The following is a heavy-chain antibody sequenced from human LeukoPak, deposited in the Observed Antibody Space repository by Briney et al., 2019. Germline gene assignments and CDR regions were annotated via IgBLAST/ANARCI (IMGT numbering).Heavy chain of an antibody. J-gene: IGHJ1*01. D-gene: IGHD2-21*01. CDR2: IYYSGST. CDR3: ARHTYSGYFQH. CDR1: GGSISSYY. Sequence: SETLSLTCTVSGGSISSYYWSWIRQPPGKGLEWVGYIYYSGSTNYNPSLKSRVTISVDTSKNQFSLKLSSVTAADTAVYYCARHTYSGYFQHWGQGTLVTVSS. V-gene: IGHV4-59*08.